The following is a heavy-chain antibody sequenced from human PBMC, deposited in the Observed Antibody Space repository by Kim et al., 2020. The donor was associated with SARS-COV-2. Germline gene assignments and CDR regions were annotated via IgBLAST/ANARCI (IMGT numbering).Heavy chain of an antibody. V-gene: IGHV7-4-1*02. CDR2: INTNTGNP. Sequence: ASVKVSCKASGYTFTSYAMNWVRQAPGQGLEWMGWINTNTGNPTYAQGFTGRFVFSFDTPVSTAYLQISSLKAEATAVYYCARGPQGFWSGYYYYYYMDVGGKGTTVTVSS. CDR1: GYTFTSYA. CDR3: ARGPQGFWSGYYYYYYMDV. J-gene: IGHJ6*03. D-gene: IGHD3-3*01.